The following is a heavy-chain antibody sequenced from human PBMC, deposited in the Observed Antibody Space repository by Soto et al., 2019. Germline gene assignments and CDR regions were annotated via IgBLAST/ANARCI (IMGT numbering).Heavy chain of an antibody. CDR2: ISAYNGNT. CDR3: GSGPIQGKGFDP. CDR1: GYTFTSYG. V-gene: IGHV1-18*01. Sequence: GASVKVSCKASGYTFTSYGISWVRQAPGQGLEWMGWISAYNGNTNYAQKLQGRVTMTTDTSTSTAYLELRSLRSDHTAAYYCGSGPIQGKGFDPWGQGTLVTVSS. J-gene: IGHJ5*02. D-gene: IGHD2-2*02.